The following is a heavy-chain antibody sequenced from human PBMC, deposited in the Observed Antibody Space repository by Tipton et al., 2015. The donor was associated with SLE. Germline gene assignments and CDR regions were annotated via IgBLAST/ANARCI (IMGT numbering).Heavy chain of an antibody. J-gene: IGHJ6*03. CDR1: GYTFTRYY. CDR3: ARELAGQLVRYYYYYMDV. V-gene: IGHV1-46*01. D-gene: IGHD6-13*01. CDR2: INPSGGST. Sequence: QLVQSGPEVKKAGASVKVSCKASGYTFTRYYMHWVRQAPGQGLEWMGIINPSGGSTSYAQKFQGRVTMTRDTSTSTVYMELSSLRSEDTAVYYCARELAGQLVRYYYYYMDVWGKGTTVTVSS.